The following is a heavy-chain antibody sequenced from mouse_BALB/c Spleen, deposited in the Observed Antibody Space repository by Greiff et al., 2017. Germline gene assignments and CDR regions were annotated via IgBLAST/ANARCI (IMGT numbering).Heavy chain of an antibody. J-gene: IGHJ2*01. V-gene: IGHV3-8*02. Sequence: EVQLQQSGPSLVKPSQTLSLTCSVTGDSITSGYWNWIRKFPGNKLEYMGYISYSGSTYYNPSLKSRISITRDTSKNQYYLQLNSVTTEDTATYYCARGNFGYDLYYFDYWGQGTTLTVSS. CDR3: ARGNFGYDLYYFDY. CDR1: GDSITSGY. D-gene: IGHD2-2*01. CDR2: ISYSGST.